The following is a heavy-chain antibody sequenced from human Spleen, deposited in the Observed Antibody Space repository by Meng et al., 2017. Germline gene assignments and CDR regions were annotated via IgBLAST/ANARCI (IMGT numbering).Heavy chain of an antibody. D-gene: IGHD6-19*01. CDR2: INPNSGGT. J-gene: IGHJ4*01. V-gene: IGHV1-2*02. CDR1: GYTFTGYY. Sequence: ASVKVSCKASGYTFTGYYMHWARQVPGQGLEWMGWINPNSGGTNYAQKFQGRVTMTRDTSISTAYMELSRLRSDDTAVYYCARGSGIAVAGRAPSPPYWGQG. CDR3: ARGSGIAVAGRAPSPPY.